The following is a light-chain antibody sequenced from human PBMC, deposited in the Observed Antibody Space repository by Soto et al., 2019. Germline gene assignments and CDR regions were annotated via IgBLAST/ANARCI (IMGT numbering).Light chain of an antibody. V-gene: IGLV2-14*01. J-gene: IGLJ2*01. CDR2: EVN. Sequence: QSALTQPASVSGSPGQSITISCTGTSSDIGGYNFVSWYQQHPGKAPKLLIHEVNNRPSGVSIRFSGSKSGNTASLTISGLQAEDEADYYCSSDTSSSTLIFGGGTEVTVL. CDR3: SSDTSSSTLI. CDR1: SSDIGGYNF.